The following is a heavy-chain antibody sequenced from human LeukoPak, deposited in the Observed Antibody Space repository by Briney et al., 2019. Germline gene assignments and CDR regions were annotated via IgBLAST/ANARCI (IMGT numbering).Heavy chain of an antibody. Sequence: GGSLRLSCAASGFTFSSYWMSWVRQAPGKGLEWVANIKQDGSEKYYVDSVKGRFTISRDNAKNSLYLQLDSLRVEDTAAYYCARVGSGSRAAVGAPLDHWGQGTLVTVSS. CDR1: GFTFSSYW. J-gene: IGHJ4*02. D-gene: IGHD3-10*01. CDR2: IKQDGSEK. CDR3: ARVGSGSRAAVGAPLDH. V-gene: IGHV3-7*04.